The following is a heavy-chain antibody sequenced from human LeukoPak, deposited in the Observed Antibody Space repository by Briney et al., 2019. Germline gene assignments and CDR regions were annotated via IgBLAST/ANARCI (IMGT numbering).Heavy chain of an antibody. J-gene: IGHJ4*02. V-gene: IGHV4-39*07. D-gene: IGHD3-22*01. CDR1: GASISSTTYY. CDR3: ARDLLDYYDSSGYPFDY. Sequence: PSETLSLTCTVSGASISSTTYYWGWLRQPPGKGLEWIGSIYYSGSTYYNPSLKSRVTISVDTSKNQFSLKLSSVTAADTAVYYCARDLLDYYDSSGYPFDYWGQGTLVTVSS. CDR2: IYYSGST.